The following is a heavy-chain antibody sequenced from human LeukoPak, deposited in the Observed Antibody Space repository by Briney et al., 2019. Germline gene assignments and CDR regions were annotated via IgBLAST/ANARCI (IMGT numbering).Heavy chain of an antibody. V-gene: IGHV3-53*01. J-gene: IGHJ4*02. Sequence: PGGSLRLSCAASGFTVSSNYMTWVRPAPGKGLEWVSIIYSGGSTYYADSVRGRFTISRDNSKNSLYLQVNSLRAEDTALYYCARGGYGGLDYWGQGTLVTVSS. CDR1: GFTVSSNY. D-gene: IGHD4-23*01. CDR2: IYSGGST. CDR3: ARGGYGGLDY.